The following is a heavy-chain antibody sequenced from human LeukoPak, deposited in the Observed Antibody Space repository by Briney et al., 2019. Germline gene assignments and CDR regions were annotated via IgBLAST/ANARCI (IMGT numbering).Heavy chain of an antibody. CDR2: IYHSGST. CDR1: GYSISSGYY. D-gene: IGHD6-19*01. Sequence: PSETLSLTCAVSGYSISSGYYWGWIRQPPGKGLEWIGSIYHSGSTYYNPSLKSRVTISVDTSKNQFSLKLSSVTAADTAVYYCARLLAVAGSPFDYWGQGTLVTVSS. CDR3: ARLLAVAGSPFDY. J-gene: IGHJ4*02. V-gene: IGHV4-38-2*01.